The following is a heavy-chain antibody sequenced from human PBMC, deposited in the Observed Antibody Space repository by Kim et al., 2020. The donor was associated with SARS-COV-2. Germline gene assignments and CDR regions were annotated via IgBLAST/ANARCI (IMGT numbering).Heavy chain of an antibody. V-gene: IGHV1-69*06. J-gene: IGHJ6*02. CDR1: GGTFSSYA. CDR3: ARQKSITMVRGDHDYYYYGMDV. CDR2: IIPIFGTA. Sequence: SVKVSCKASGGTFSSYAISWVRQAPGQGLEWMGGIIPIFGTANYAQKFQGRVTITADKSTSTAYMELSSLRSEDTAVYYCARQKSITMVRGDHDYYYYGMDVWSQGTTVTVSS. D-gene: IGHD3-10*01.